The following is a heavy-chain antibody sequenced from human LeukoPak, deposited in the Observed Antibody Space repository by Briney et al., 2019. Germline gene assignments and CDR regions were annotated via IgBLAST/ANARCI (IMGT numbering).Heavy chain of an antibody. D-gene: IGHD5-18*01. Sequence: GGSLRLSCAASGFTFENYWMSWVRQAPGKRPEWVANIKQDGSVEHYLDSVKGRFTISRDNAKNSLILQMNSLRAEDTAVYYCARWAGVTDYWGQGTLVTVSS. J-gene: IGHJ4*02. CDR3: ARWAGVTDY. V-gene: IGHV3-7*01. CDR2: IKQDGSVE. CDR1: GFTFENYW.